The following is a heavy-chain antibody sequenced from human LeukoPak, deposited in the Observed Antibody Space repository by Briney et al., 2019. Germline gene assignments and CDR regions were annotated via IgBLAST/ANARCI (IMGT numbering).Heavy chain of an antibody. Sequence: PGGSLRLSCGASGFTFSRSAMHWLRQGPGKGLEWVAYIAHHGNKKHYADSVKGRFTISRDNSKGSLYLQMNSLRADGTAVYYCAKDGSWSCTDWGQGTLVRVSS. CDR3: AKDGSWSCTD. CDR1: GFTFSRSA. J-gene: IGHJ4*02. D-gene: IGHD2-8*02. V-gene: IGHV3-30*02. CDR2: IAHHGNKK.